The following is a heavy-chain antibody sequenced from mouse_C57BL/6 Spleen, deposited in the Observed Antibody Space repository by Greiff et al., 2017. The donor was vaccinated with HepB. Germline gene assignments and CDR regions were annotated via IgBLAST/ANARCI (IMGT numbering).Heavy chain of an antibody. CDR2: IYPGDGDT. J-gene: IGHJ2*01. D-gene: IGHD4-1*01. CDR1: GYAFSSSW. CDR3: ARWQLTGTYFDY. V-gene: IGHV1-82*01. Sequence: QVQLKESGPELVKPGASVKISCKASGYAFSSSWMNWVKQRPGKGLEWIGRIYPGDGDTNYNGKFKGKATLTADKSSSTAYMQLSSLTSEDSAVYFCARWQLTGTYFDYWGQGTTLTVSS.